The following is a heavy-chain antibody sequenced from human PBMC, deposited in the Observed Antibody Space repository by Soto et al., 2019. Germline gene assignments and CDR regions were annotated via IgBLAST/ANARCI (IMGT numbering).Heavy chain of an antibody. CDR2: MFYGVST. D-gene: IGHD3-3*02. CDR3: ARLPSRHLVDY. J-gene: IGHJ4*02. Sequence: SETLSVTCPVSGSSINSSGYYWGWIRQPPGKGLEWIGSMFYGVSTYYNPSLKSRVTVSVDTSKNQFSLNLRSVTAADTAVYYCARLPSRHLVDYWGQGALVTVSS. CDR1: GSSINSSGYY. V-gene: IGHV4-39*01.